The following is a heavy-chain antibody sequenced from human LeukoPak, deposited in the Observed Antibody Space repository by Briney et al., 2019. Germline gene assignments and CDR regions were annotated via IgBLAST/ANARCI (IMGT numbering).Heavy chain of an antibody. D-gene: IGHD3-10*01. V-gene: IGHV3-30*02. J-gene: IGHJ4*02. Sequence: GGSLRLSCAASGFTFSSYGMHWVRQAPGKGLEWVAFIRYDGSNKYYADSVKGRFTISRDNSKNTLYLQMSSLRAEDTAVYYCAKDIEVRGVSYFDYWGQGALVTVSS. CDR3: AKDIEVRGVSYFDY. CDR1: GFTFSSYG. CDR2: IRYDGSNK.